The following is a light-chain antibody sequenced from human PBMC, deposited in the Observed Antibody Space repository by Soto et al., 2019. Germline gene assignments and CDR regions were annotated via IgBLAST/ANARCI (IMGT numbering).Light chain of an antibody. Sequence: EIVLTQSPGTLSLSPGERATLSCRASQSVSSSYLAWYQQKPGQAPRLLIYGASSRATGIPDRFSGSGSGPDCPLSISRLEPEAFAVHYCQQYGSSPPWTFGHGTNVEIK. V-gene: IGKV3-20*01. CDR1: QSVSSSY. CDR2: GAS. J-gene: IGKJ1*01. CDR3: QQYGSSPPWT.